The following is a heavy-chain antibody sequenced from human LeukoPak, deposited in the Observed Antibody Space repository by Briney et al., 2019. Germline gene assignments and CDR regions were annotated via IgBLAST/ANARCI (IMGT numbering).Heavy chain of an antibody. CDR3: ATYYDISVMAFDT. Sequence: SETLSLTCTVSGGSISSGGYYWSWIRQHPGKGLEWIEYIYYSGSTYYNPSLKSRVTISVDTSKNQFSLKLSSVTAADTAVYYCATYYDISVMAFDTWGQGTMVTVSS. D-gene: IGHD3-9*01. J-gene: IGHJ3*02. CDR2: IYYSGST. V-gene: IGHV4-31*03. CDR1: GGSISSGGYY.